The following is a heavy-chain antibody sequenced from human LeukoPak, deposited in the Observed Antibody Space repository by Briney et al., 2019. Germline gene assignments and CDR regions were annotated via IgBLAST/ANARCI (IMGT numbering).Heavy chain of an antibody. V-gene: IGHV4-59*01. CDR3: ARGTLKIWGPSTYYFDY. D-gene: IGHD7-27*01. CDR2: LYNSGNT. J-gene: IGHJ4*02. Sequence: SETLSLTCTVPGDAISQYYWTWVRQPPGQGQGWIGYLYNSGNTDYNPSLKSRVTMSLDTSKNQFSLKLGSVTAADTAVYGCARGTLKIWGPSTYYFDYWGQGTLVTVSS. CDR1: GDAISQYY.